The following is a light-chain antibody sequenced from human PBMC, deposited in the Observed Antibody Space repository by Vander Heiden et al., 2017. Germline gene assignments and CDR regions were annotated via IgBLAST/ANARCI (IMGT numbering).Light chain of an antibody. J-gene: IGLJ1*01. CDR3: SSYTTSGTRV. CDR2: DVT. CDR1: SSDGGGYDS. Sequence: QSALTQPASVSGSLGQSITISCAGTSSDGGGYDSVSWYQQHPGKAPKLMIYDVTYRPSGVSIRFSGSKSGNTASLTISGLQAEDESDYYCSSYTTSGTRVFGTGTNVTVL. V-gene: IGLV2-14*03.